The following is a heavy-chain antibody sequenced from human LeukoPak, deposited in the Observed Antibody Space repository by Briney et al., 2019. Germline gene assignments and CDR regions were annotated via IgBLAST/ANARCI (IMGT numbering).Heavy chain of an antibody. CDR3: ARNRSVTTTPGFDH. D-gene: IGHD4-17*01. Sequence: SETLSLTCAVSGYSITSGDYWGWIRQSPGKGLEWIGSIYHSGSTHYNPSLKSRVTISVDPSKNQFSLMLSSLTAADSAIYYCARNRSVTTTPGFDHWGQGTLVTVSS. CDR1: GYSITSGDY. V-gene: IGHV4-38-2*01. CDR2: IYHSGST. J-gene: IGHJ4*02.